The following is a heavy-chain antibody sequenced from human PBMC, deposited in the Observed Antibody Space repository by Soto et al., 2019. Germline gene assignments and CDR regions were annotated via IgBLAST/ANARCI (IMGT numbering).Heavy chain of an antibody. CDR1: GGSISSSSYY. J-gene: IGHJ3*02. CDR3: ARHPDTDYDFWSGYFVQKNHAFDI. V-gene: IGHV4-39*01. Sequence: TSETLSLTCTVSGGSISSSSYYWGWIRQPPGKGLEWIGSIYYSGSTYYNPSLKSRVTISVDTSKNQFSLKLSSVTAADTAVYYCARHPDTDYDFWSGYFVQKNHAFDIWGQGTMVTVSS. CDR2: IYYSGST. D-gene: IGHD3-3*01.